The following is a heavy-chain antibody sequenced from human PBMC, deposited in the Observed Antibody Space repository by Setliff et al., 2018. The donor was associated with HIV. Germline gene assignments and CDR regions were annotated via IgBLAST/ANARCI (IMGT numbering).Heavy chain of an antibody. D-gene: IGHD3-3*01. CDR3: AREAPSEPTRYYNFWSGYPDWFDP. CDR2: IYHSGST. Sequence: SETLSLTCDVSGYSISSGYYWGWIRQPPGKGLEWIGSIYHSGSTYYNPSLKSRVTISVDTSKNQFSLKLSSVTAADTAVYYCAREAPSEPTRYYNFWSGYPDWFDPWGQGTLVTVSS. J-gene: IGHJ5*02. V-gene: IGHV4-38-2*02. CDR1: GYSISSGYY.